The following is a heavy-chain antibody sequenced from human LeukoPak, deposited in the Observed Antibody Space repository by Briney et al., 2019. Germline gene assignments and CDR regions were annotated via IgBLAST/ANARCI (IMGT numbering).Heavy chain of an antibody. Sequence: ASVKVSCKASGYTFTSYDINWVRQAPGQGLEWMGWMNPNSGNTGYAQKFQGRVTITRNTSISTAYMELSSLRSEDTAVYYCARVGYYDFWSGYYLDYYYYMDVCGKGSTDTVPS. CDR1: GYTFTSYD. CDR2: MNPNSGNT. J-gene: IGHJ6*03. D-gene: IGHD3-3*01. CDR3: ARVGYYDFWSGYYLDYYYYMDV. V-gene: IGHV1-8*03.